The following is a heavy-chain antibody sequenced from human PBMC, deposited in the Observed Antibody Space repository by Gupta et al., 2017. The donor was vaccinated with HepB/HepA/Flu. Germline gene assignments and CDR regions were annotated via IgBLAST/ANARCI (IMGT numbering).Heavy chain of an antibody. Sequence: QVQLQQWGAGLLKPSETLSLTCAVYGGSVGGYYWSWIRQPPGKGLEWIGESKHSGNINYNPSLKSRLAISMSTSKNQFSLKLNSVTAADTAVYFCSYNMNFWGQGTLVTVSS. J-gene: IGHJ4*02. D-gene: IGHD1-1*01. CDR1: GGSVGGYY. CDR2: SKHSGNI. CDR3: SYNMNF. V-gene: IGHV4-34*01.